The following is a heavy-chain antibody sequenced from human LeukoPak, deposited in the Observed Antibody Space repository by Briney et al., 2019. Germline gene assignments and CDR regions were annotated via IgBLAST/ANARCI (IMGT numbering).Heavy chain of an antibody. CDR3: ARRKLRWNYFDY. V-gene: IGHV4-34*01. CDR1: GGSFSGYY. J-gene: IGHJ4*02. D-gene: IGHD4-23*01. CDR2: IKHSGST. Sequence: SETLSLTCAVYGGSFSGYYWSWIRQPPGKGLEWIGEIKHSGSTNYNPSLKSRVTISVDTSKNQFSLKLSSVTAADTAVYYCARRKLRWNYFDYWGQGTLVTVSS.